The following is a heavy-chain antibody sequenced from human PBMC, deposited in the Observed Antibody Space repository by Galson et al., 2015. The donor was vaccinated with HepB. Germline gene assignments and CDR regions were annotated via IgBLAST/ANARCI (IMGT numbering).Heavy chain of an antibody. CDR1: GFTFSSYS. D-gene: IGHD2-15*01. V-gene: IGHV3-21*01. Sequence: SPRLSCAASGFTFSSYSMNWVRQAPGKGLEWVSSISSSSSYIYYADSVKGRFTISRDNAKNSLYLQMNSLRAEDTAVYYCARELGRVVVAADYWGQGTLVTVSS. J-gene: IGHJ4*02. CDR2: ISSSSSYI. CDR3: ARELGRVVVAADY.